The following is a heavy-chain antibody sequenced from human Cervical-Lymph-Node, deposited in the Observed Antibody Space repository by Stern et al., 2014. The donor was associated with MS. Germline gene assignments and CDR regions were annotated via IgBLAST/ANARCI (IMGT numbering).Heavy chain of an antibody. J-gene: IGHJ2*01. CDR1: GGSITNRDY. CDR3: ARGVTAVTNYVPNWCFDL. D-gene: IGHD4-11*01. Sequence: QLQLQESGPGLVKPSETLSLTCTVSGGSITNRDYWGWIRQSPGKGLEWIGSVYYSGITYYRPSLKRRPTISIATSRNQFSLNLTSVTATDTAVYFCARGVTAVTNYVPNWCFDLWGRGTLVTVSS. CDR2: VYYSGIT. V-gene: IGHV4-39*02.